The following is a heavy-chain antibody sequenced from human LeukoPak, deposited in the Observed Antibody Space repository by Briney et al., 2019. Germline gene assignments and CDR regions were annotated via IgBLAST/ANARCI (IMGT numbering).Heavy chain of an antibody. CDR1: GFTFSSYW. CDR2: INHDGSEK. V-gene: IGHV3-7*01. Sequence: PRGSLRLSCAASGFTFSSYWMSWVRQAPGKGLEWVANINHDGSEKYYVDSVKGRFTISRDNAKNSLYLQMNSLRAEDTAVYYCARDNGRDIVLIVYTWFDPWGQGTLVTVSS. J-gene: IGHJ5*02. D-gene: IGHD2-8*01. CDR3: ARDNGRDIVLIVYTWFDP.